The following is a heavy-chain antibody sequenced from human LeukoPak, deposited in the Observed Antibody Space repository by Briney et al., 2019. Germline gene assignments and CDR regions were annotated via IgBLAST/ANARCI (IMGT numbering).Heavy chain of an antibody. CDR3: ARVQGIRTEYSSSSDAFDI. D-gene: IGHD6-6*01. CDR2: IIPIFGTA. V-gene: IGHV1-69*01. Sequence: GASVKVSCKASGGTFSSYAISWVRQAPGQGLEWMGGIIPIFGTANYAQKFQGRVTITADESTSTAYMELSSLRSEDTAVYYCARVQGIRTEYSSSSDAFDIWGQGTMVTVSS. J-gene: IGHJ3*02. CDR1: GGTFSSYA.